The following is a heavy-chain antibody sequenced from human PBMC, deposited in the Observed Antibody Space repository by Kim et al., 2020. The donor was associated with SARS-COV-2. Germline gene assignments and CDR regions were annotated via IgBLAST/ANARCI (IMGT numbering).Heavy chain of an antibody. J-gene: IGHJ4*02. V-gene: IGHV3-53*04. CDR3: ARGHAYCSSTSCYPYYFDY. CDR1: GFTVSSNY. Sequence: GGSLRLSCAASGFTVSSNYMSWVRQAPGKGLEWVSVIYGGGSTYYADSVKGRFTISRHNSKNTLYLQMNSLRAEDTAVYYCARGHAYCSSTSCYPYYFDYWGQGTLVTVSS. D-gene: IGHD2-2*01. CDR2: IYGGGST.